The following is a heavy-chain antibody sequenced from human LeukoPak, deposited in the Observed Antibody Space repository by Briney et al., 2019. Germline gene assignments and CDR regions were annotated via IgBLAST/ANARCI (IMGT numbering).Heavy chain of an antibody. V-gene: IGHV3-48*01. Sequence: GGSLRLSCAASGFIFSSYSMNWVRQAPGKGLEWISFISSVSSTIFYADSVKGRFNISRDNVKNSLYLQMNGLRAEDTAVYYCARVHGGYPFDQWGQGTLVTVSS. CDR1: GFIFSSYS. CDR2: ISSVSSTI. CDR3: ARVHGGYPFDQ. J-gene: IGHJ4*02. D-gene: IGHD2-15*01.